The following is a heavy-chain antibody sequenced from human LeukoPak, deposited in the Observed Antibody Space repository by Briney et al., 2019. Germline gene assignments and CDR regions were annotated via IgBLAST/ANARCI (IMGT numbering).Heavy chain of an antibody. V-gene: IGHV3-23*01. CDR2: ISGSGGST. CDR1: GFTFSSYA. Sequence: GGSLRLSCAASGFTFSSYAMSWVRQAPGKGLEWVSAISGSGGSTYYADSVKGRFTISRDNSKNTLYLQMNSLRAEDTAVYYCAKDHHCSSTSCYVRPPGWFDPWGQGTLVTVS. D-gene: IGHD2-2*01. J-gene: IGHJ5*02. CDR3: AKDHHCSSTSCYVRPPGWFDP.